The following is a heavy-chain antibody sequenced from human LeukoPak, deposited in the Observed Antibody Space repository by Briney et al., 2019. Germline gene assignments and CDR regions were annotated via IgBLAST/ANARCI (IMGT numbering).Heavy chain of an antibody. CDR1: GYTFTGYY. V-gene: IGHV1-8*02. CDR3: ARGGGYYSPPFDY. CDR2: INPNSGNT. J-gene: IGHJ4*02. Sequence: ASVKVSCKASGYTFTGYYMHWVRQAPGQGLEWMGWINPNSGNTGYAQKFQGRVTMTRNTSISTAYMELSSLRSEDTAVYYCARGGGYYSPPFDYWGQGTLVTVSS. D-gene: IGHD3-3*01.